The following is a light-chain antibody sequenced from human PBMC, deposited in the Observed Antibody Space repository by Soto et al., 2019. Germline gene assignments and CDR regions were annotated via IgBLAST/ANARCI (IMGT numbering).Light chain of an antibody. CDR2: DTS. CDR3: RQYVHWPPGT. Sequence: IVVTQSPATLSVSPGKRVTLSCRASPSVSSNLAWYQQRPGQAPRLLIYDTSTWAPGIAARFSGSWSGTEFTLTITSLQSEDVAVYYCRQYVHWPPGTFGKGTKVDIK. J-gene: IGKJ1*01. V-gene: IGKV3-15*01. CDR1: PSVSSN.